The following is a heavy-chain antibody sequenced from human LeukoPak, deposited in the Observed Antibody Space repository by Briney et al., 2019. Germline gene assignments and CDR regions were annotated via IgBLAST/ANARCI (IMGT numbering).Heavy chain of an antibody. CDR3: ARDTTGYQLLYYYYYYMDV. V-gene: IGHV1-2*02. Sequence: ASVKVSCKASGYTFTGYYMRWVRQAPGQGLEWMGWINPNSGGTNYAQKFQGRVTMTRDTSISTAYMELSRLRSDDTAVYYCARDTTGYQLLYYYYYYMDVWGKGTTVTVSS. CDR1: GYTFTGYY. J-gene: IGHJ6*03. CDR2: INPNSGGT. D-gene: IGHD2-2*01.